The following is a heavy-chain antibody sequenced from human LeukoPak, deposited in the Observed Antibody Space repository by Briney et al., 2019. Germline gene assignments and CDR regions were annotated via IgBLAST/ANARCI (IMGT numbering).Heavy chain of an antibody. CDR1: GVSMSGFY. CDR3: ARLSTMVRGVIINPAFDI. Sequence: SETLSLTCSFSGVSMSGFYCTWVRQPPGKGLEWIGHVYYSGGTVYNPSLKSRVSMSIDTSNNQFSLKLSSVTAADTAVYYCARLSTMVRGVIINPAFDIWGQGTMVTVSS. V-gene: IGHV4-59*08. D-gene: IGHD3-10*01. CDR2: VYYSGGT. J-gene: IGHJ3*02.